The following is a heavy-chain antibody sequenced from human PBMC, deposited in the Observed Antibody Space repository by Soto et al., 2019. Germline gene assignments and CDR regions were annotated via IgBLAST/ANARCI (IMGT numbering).Heavy chain of an antibody. CDR3: ARSTTASGDRQ. D-gene: IGHD4-17*01. V-gene: IGHV1-8*01. CDR2: MNPNSGNT. Sequence: QVQLVRSGAEVTKPGASVKGSCEASGYTFTSYDINWVRQATGQGLEWMGWMNPNSGNTGSAQRFQGRVTMTTNSAITTGSMTLPSLRAGDTAVCYRARSTTASGDRQWAPGPLVPASS. CDR1: GYTFTSYD. J-gene: IGHJ4*02.